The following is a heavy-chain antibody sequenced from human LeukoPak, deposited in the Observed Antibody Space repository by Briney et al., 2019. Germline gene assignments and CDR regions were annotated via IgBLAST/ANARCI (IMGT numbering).Heavy chain of an antibody. Sequence: SETLSLTCTVSGGSISSSSYYWGWIRQPPGKGLEWIGSIYYSGSTYYNPSLKSRVTISVDTSKNQFSLKLSSVTAADTALYYCAREPGYGDPFDYWGQGTLVTVSS. CDR2: IYYSGST. CDR3: AREPGYGDPFDY. J-gene: IGHJ4*02. D-gene: IGHD4-17*01. CDR1: GGSISSSSYY. V-gene: IGHV4-39*07.